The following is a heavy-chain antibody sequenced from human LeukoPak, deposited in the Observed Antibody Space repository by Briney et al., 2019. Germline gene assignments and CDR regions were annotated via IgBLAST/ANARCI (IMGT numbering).Heavy chain of an antibody. CDR3: ATSPTGYSPGY. CDR1: GGTFSTFA. D-gene: IGHD4-23*01. CDR2: IIPILGTA. Sequence: ASVKVSCKASGGTFSTFALSWVRQAPGQGPDWMGGIIPILGTANYAQKFQGRVTITADESTSTAYMELSSLTSEDTAVYYCATSPTGYSPGYWGQGTLVTVS. J-gene: IGHJ4*02. V-gene: IGHV1-69*13.